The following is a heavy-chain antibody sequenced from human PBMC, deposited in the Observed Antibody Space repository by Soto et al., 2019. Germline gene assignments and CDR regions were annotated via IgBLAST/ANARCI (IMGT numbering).Heavy chain of an antibody. CDR3: ARELVRVMAGRTTGYYYGMDV. Sequence: PGGSLRLSCAASGFTFSSYGMHWVRQAPGKGLEWVAVIWYDGSNKYYADSVKGRFTISRDNSKNTLYLQMNSLRAEDTAVYYCARELVRVMAGRTTGYYYGMDVWGQGTTVTVSS. CDR2: IWYDGSNK. J-gene: IGHJ6*02. CDR1: GFTFSSYG. V-gene: IGHV3-33*01. D-gene: IGHD4-17*01.